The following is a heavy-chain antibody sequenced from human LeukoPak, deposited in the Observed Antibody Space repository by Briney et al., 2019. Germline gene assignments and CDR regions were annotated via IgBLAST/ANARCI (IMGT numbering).Heavy chain of an antibody. CDR3: AKNDYGGKGSGY. D-gene: IGHD4-23*01. J-gene: IGHJ4*02. Sequence: GGSLRLSCAASGFTFSSYGMHWVRQAPGKGLEWVAVIWYDGSNKYYADSVKGRFTISRDNAKNSLYLQMNSLRAEDTAVYYCAKNDYGGKGSGYWGQGTLVTVSS. V-gene: IGHV3-33*03. CDR2: IWYDGSNK. CDR1: GFTFSSYG.